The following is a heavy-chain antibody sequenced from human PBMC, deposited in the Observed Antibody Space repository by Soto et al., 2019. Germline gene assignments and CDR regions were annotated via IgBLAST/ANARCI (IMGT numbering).Heavy chain of an antibody. J-gene: IGHJ4*02. Sequence: QVQLQESGPGLVKPSETLSLTCTVSGGSISSYYWSWIRQPPGKGLEWIGYIYYSGSTNYNPSLKSRVTISVDTSKNQFSLKLSSVTAADTAVYYCARAEGYSNQLSLDYWGQGTLVTVSS. CDR3: ARAEGYSNQLSLDY. D-gene: IGHD4-4*01. CDR1: GGSISSYY. V-gene: IGHV4-59*01. CDR2: IYYSGST.